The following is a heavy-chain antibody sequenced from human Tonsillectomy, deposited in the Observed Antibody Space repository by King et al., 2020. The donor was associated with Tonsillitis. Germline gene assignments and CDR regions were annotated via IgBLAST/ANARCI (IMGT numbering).Heavy chain of an antibody. D-gene: IGHD3-10*01. Sequence: QLQESGPGLVKPSETLSLTCTVSGASFSSYYWSWIRQPPGKGLEWIGYIYYSGSTNYNPSLKSRVTISVDTSKNQFSLKLSSVTAADTAVYYCARGRGISPWGGSGSSYLNYWGQGTLVTVSS. J-gene: IGHJ4*02. CDR3: ARGRGISPWGGSGSSYLNY. V-gene: IGHV4-59*01. CDR2: IYYSGST. CDR1: GASFSSYY.